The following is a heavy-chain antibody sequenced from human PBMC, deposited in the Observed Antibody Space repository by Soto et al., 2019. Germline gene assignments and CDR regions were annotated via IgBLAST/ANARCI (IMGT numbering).Heavy chain of an antibody. V-gene: IGHV4-4*07. CDR3: ARGQRFSDWFDP. D-gene: IGHD3-3*01. CDR2: IYSSGST. J-gene: IGHJ5*02. Sequence: SETLSLTCTVSGGAINSYYWTWIRQPAGKGLEWIGRIYSSGSTKYNPSLQSRVTMSLDTSKNQFSLRLTSVTAADAAVYDCARGQRFSDWFDPWGQGTVVTVS. CDR1: GGAINSYY.